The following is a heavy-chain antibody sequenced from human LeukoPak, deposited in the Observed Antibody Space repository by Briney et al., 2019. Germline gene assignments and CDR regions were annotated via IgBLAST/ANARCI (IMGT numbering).Heavy chain of an antibody. CDR1: GGSISSYY. CDR2: IYYSGST. Sequence: SETLSLTCTVCGGSISSYYWSWIRQPPGKGLEGIGYIYYSGSTNYNPSLKSRVTISVDTSKNQFSLKLSSVTAADAAVYYCARSPSIAAAGFDYWGQGTLVTVSS. CDR3: ARSPSIAAAGFDY. V-gene: IGHV4-59*08. D-gene: IGHD6-13*01. J-gene: IGHJ4*02.